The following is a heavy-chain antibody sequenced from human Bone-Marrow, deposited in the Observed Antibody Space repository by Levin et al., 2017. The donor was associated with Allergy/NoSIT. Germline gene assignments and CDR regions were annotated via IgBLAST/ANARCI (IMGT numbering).Heavy chain of an antibody. CDR3: ARDMSRGYYWFDS. CDR2: TNYRSKWYS. V-gene: IGHV6-1*01. J-gene: IGHJ5*01. Sequence: TSQTLSLTCAISGDSVSINSAAWNWIRLSPSRGLEWLGRTNYRSKWYSDSAVSVEGRITINLDTSKKHLSLLLKSVTPEDTAIYFCARDMSRGYYWFDSWGQGTLVTVSS. D-gene: IGHD2-15*01. CDR1: GDSVSINSAA.